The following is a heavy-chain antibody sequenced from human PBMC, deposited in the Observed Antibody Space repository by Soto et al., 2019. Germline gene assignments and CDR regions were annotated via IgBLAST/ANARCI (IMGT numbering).Heavy chain of an antibody. CDR2: IWYDGSNK. D-gene: IGHD3-16*02. V-gene: IGHV3-33*01. CDR3: ARDMIRFGGVIVKDYYYGMDV. J-gene: IGHJ6*02. Sequence: QVQLVESGGGVVQPGRSLRLSCAASGFTFSSYGMHWVRQAPGKGLEWVAVIWYDGSNKYYADSVKGRFTISRDNSKNTLYLQMNSLRAEDTAVYYCARDMIRFGGVIVKDYYYGMDVWGQGTTVTVSS. CDR1: GFTFSSYG.